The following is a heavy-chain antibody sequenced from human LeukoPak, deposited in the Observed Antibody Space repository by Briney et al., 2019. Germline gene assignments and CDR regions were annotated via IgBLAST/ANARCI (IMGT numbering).Heavy chain of an antibody. CDR2: INDSGNT. Sequence: PSETLSLTCAVFGGSLSGAYLSWIRQLPGKGLEWIGEINDSGNTNSNPALKNRVTISVDPSNNQFSLKLSSVTAADTAVYYCARQETIMLQGRFAYDIWGQGTVVTVSS. D-gene: IGHD3-16*01. J-gene: IGHJ3*02. CDR1: GGSLSGAY. V-gene: IGHV4-34*01. CDR3: ARQETIMLQGRFAYDI.